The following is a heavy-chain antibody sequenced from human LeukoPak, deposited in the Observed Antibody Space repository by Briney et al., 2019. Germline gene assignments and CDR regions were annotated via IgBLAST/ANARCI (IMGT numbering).Heavy chain of an antibody. CDR3: ATSIVGLTYDEHFQH. V-gene: IGHV3-53*01. D-gene: IGHD1-26*01. Sequence: PGGSLRLSCAASGFTFSSYAMSWVRQAPGKGLEWVSVIYSGGDTYYADSVKGRFTISRDNSENTLYLHMKDVRAGDTAVYYCATSIVGLTYDEHFQHWGQGTLVTVSS. CDR1: GFTFSSYA. CDR2: IYSGGDT. J-gene: IGHJ1*01.